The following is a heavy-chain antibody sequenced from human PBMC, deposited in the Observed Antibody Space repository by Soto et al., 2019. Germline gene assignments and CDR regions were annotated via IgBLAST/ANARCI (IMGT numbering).Heavy chain of an antibody. D-gene: IGHD2-2*01. CDR1: GFTFSNYA. J-gene: IGHJ4*02. CDR3: AKLGYCTSTSCPSFDY. Sequence: SGFTFSNYALTWVRQAPGQGLEWVSTISGGGVGTYYADSVKGRFTIARDNSKHTLYLQMNSLRAEDTALYYCAKLGYCTSTSCPSFDYWGQGTLVTVS. V-gene: IGHV3-23*01. CDR2: ISGGGVGT.